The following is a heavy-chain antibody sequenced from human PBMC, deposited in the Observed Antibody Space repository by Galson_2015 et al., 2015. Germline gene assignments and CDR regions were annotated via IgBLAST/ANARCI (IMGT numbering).Heavy chain of an antibody. Sequence: CAISGDSVSSNSAAWNWIRQSPSRGLEWLGRTYYRSKWYNDYAVSVKSRITINPDTSKNQFSLQLNSVTPEDMAVYYCARATLAEPGIGSGDWFDPWGQGTLVTVSS. V-gene: IGHV6-1*01. CDR3: ARATLAEPGIGSGDWFDP. D-gene: IGHD6-13*01. J-gene: IGHJ5*02. CDR1: GDSVSSNSAA. CDR2: TYYRSKWYN.